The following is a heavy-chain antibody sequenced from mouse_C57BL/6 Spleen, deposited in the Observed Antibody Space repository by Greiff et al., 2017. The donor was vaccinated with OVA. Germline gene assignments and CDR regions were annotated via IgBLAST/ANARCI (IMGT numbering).Heavy chain of an antibody. CDR1: GYTFTSYW. CDR3: ARTAQANGGAY. D-gene: IGHD3-2*02. Sequence: QVQLQQPGAELVRPGTSVKLSCKASGYTFTSYWMHWVKQRPGQGLEWIGVIDPSDSYTNYNQKFKGKATLTVDTSSSTAYMQLSSLTSEDSAVYYCARTAQANGGAYWGQGTLATVSA. V-gene: IGHV1-59*01. CDR2: IDPSDSYT. J-gene: IGHJ3*01.